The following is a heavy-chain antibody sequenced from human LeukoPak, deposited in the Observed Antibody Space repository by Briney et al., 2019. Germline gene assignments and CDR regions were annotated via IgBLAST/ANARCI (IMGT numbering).Heavy chain of an antibody. CDR3: ARVFIRFALVVQDY. CDR1: GFTFSSYA. D-gene: IGHD2-15*01. J-gene: IGHJ4*02. V-gene: IGHV3-30*14. CDR2: ISYDGSNK. Sequence: GGSLRLSCAAPGFTFSSYAMRWVRQAPGKGLEWVAVISYDGSNKYYADSVKGRFTISRDNSKNTLYLQMNSLRAEDTAVYYHARVFIRFALVVQDYWGQGTLVTVSS.